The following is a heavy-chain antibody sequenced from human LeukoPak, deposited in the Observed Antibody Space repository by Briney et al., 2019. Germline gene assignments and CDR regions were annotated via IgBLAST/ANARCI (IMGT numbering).Heavy chain of an antibody. CDR3: ARDVATILTGYHAAFDI. CDR2: ISSSGSTI. J-gene: IGHJ3*02. CDR1: GFTFSSYE. V-gene: IGHV3-48*03. D-gene: IGHD3-9*01. Sequence: GGSLRLSCAASGFTFSSYEMNWVRQAPGKGLEWVSYISSSGSTIYYADSVKGRFTICRDNAKNSLYLQMNSLRAEDTAVYYCARDVATILTGYHAAFDIWGQGTMVTVSS.